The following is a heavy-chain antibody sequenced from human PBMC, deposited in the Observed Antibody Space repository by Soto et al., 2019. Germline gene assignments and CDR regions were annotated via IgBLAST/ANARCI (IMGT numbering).Heavy chain of an antibody. J-gene: IGHJ4*02. CDR3: ARVGPMVRASLSGRGQDY. CDR1: GFTFSSYS. D-gene: IGHD3-10*01. Sequence: GGSLRLSCAASGFTFSSYSMNWVRQAPGKGLEWVSSISSSSSYIYYADSVKGRFTISRDNAKNSLYLQMNSLRAEDTAVYYCARVGPMVRASLSGRGQDYWGQGTLVTVSS. V-gene: IGHV3-21*01. CDR2: ISSSSSYI.